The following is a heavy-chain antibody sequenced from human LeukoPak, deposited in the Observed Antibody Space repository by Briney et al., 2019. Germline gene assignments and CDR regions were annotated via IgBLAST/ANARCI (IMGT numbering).Heavy chain of an antibody. CDR3: ARESAWDLSY. CDR2: INHSGST. J-gene: IGHJ4*02. Sequence: PSETLSLTCAVYGGSFSGYYWSWIRQPPGKGLEWIGEINHSGSTNYNPSLKSRVTISVDTSKNQFSLKLSSVTAADTAVYYCARESAWDLSYWGQGTLVTVSS. D-gene: IGHD1-26*01. CDR1: GGSFSGYY. V-gene: IGHV4-34*01.